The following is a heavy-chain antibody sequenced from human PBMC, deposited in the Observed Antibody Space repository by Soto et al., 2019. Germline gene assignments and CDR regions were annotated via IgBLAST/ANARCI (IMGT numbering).Heavy chain of an antibody. CDR1: GGTFSSYA. Sequence: QVQLVQSGAEVKKPGSSVKVSCKASGGTFSSYAISWVRQAPGQGLEWMGGIIPIFGTANYAQKFQGSVTITAAESTSTAYMELSSLSSEDTAVYYCAREGTYYDSSGYYHYWGQGTLVTVSS. V-gene: IGHV1-69*12. J-gene: IGHJ4*02. D-gene: IGHD3-22*01. CDR2: IIPIFGTA. CDR3: AREGTYYDSSGYYHY.